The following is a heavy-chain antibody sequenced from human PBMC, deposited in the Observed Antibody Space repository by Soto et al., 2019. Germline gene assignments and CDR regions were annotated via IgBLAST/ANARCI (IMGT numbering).Heavy chain of an antibody. CDR1: GYTFSNYG. CDR2: VSAYNRNT. CDR3: ASERRWAPLLY. J-gene: IGHJ4*02. Sequence: GPEVKKPGASVKVSCKGSGYTFSNYGVTWVRQAPGQGLDRLGWVSAYNRNTDYAQKFEDRDTMTIDTSTNTAYLELRGLTPDATAFYYCASERRWAPLLYWGQGTL. V-gene: IGHV1-18*01. D-gene: IGHD2-15*01.